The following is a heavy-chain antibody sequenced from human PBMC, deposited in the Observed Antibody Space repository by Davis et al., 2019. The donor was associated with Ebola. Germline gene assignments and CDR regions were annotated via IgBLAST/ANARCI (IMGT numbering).Heavy chain of an antibody. J-gene: IGHJ6*04. D-gene: IGHD3-10*02. V-gene: IGHV3-7*03. CDR3: ARVGDYNVYYSGMDV. CDR1: GFTFSTYT. CDR2: IKQDGSER. Sequence: GESLKISCAASGFTFSTYTMNWVRQARGKGLKWVANIKQDGSERYYLDSVKGRFTISRDNAKNSLYLQMNSLRAEDTAVYYCARVGDYNVYYSGMDVWGKGTTVTVSS.